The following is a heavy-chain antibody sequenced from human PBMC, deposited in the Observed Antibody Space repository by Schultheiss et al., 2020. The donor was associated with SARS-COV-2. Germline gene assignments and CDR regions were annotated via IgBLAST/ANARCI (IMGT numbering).Heavy chain of an antibody. V-gene: IGHV3-23*01. CDR1: GFTVSRNY. D-gene: IGHD2-2*02. CDR2: ISGSGGST. J-gene: IGHJ3*02. CDR3: ATSCSSTSCYTKAFGAFEI. Sequence: GGSLRLSCAASGFTVSRNYMSWVRQAPGKGLEWVSAISGSGGSTYYADSVKGRFTISRDNSKNTLYLQMNSLRAEDTAVYYCATSCSSTSCYTKAFGAFEIWGQGTMVTVSS.